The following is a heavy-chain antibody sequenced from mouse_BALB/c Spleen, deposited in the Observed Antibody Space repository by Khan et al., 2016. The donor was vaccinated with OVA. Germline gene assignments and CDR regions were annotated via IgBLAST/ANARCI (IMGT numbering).Heavy chain of an antibody. CDR3: ARAYYGNYREAMDY. J-gene: IGHJ4*01. CDR1: GFSLNGYG. Sequence: VELVESGPGLVAPSQSLSITCTVSGFSLNGYGVNWVRQPPGKGLEWLGMIWGDGSTDYSSTLKSRLNLSKDNSKSQVFLKMISLQTDDTARYYCARAYYGNYREAMDYWGQGTSGTVSS. V-gene: IGHV2-6-7*01. D-gene: IGHD2-10*01. CDR2: IWGDGST.